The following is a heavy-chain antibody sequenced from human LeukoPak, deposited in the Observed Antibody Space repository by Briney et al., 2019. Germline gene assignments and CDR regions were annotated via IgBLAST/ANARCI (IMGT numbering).Heavy chain of an antibody. Sequence: GGSLRLSCVASGFTFSSYAMSWVRQAPGKGREWVSAISGSGVTTHYAGSVKGRFSRSRDNSKNTLYLQMNSLRAEDTALYYCAKKVVVGATSPYSDFQDWGQGTLVTVSS. V-gene: IGHV3-23*01. CDR1: GFTFSSYA. CDR3: AKKVVVGATSPYSDFQD. D-gene: IGHD1-26*01. J-gene: IGHJ1*01. CDR2: ISGSGVTT.